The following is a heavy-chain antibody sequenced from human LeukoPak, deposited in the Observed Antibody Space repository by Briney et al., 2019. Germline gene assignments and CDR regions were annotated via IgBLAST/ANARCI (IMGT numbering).Heavy chain of an antibody. D-gene: IGHD5-12*01. CDR2: ISYNSRSI. CDR3: ARDPYSGYDFPFDY. Sequence: GGSLRLSCAASGFTFDDYAMHWIRQAPGKGLEWVSGISYNSRSIGYADSVKGRFTISRDNAKNSLYLQMNSLRAEDTAVYYCARDPYSGYDFPFDYWGQGTLVTVSS. CDR1: GFTFDDYA. V-gene: IGHV3-9*01. J-gene: IGHJ4*02.